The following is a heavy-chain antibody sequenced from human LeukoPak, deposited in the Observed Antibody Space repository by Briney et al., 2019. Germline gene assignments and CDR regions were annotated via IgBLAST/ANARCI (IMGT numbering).Heavy chain of an antibody. CDR2: ISGSGGST. CDR3: ARDSPPDY. J-gene: IGHJ4*02. V-gene: IGHV3-23*01. CDR1: EFTFNSYA. Sequence: GGSLRLSCAASEFTFNSYAMNWVRQAPGKGLEWVSGISGSGGSTYYADSVKGRFTISRDNSKNTLYLQMNSLRAEDTAVYYCARDSPPDYWGQGTLVTVSS.